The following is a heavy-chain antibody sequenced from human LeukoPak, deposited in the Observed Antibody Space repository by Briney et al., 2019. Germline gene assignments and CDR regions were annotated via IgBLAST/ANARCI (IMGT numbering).Heavy chain of an antibody. CDR1: GFTFSSYW. CDR2: INNDGSST. D-gene: IGHD6-13*01. CDR3: ARPTKEGSSWYWWFDP. J-gene: IGHJ5*02. V-gene: IGHV3-74*01. Sequence: PGGSLRLSCAASGFTFSSYWMHWVRQAPGKGLVWGSRINNDGSSTSYADSVKGRFTISRDNAKNTLYLQMNSLRAEDTAVYYCARPTKEGSSWYWWFDPWGQGTLVTVSS.